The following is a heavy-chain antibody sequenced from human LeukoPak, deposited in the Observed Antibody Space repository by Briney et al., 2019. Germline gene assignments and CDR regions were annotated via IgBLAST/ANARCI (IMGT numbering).Heavy chain of an antibody. CDR2: IIPILGIA. D-gene: IGHD2-15*01. J-gene: IGHJ3*02. CDR1: GGTFSSYA. V-gene: IGHV1-69*10. Sequence: SVKVSCKASGGTFSSYAISWVRQAPGQGLEWMGGIIPILGIANYAQKFQGRVTITADKSTSTAYMEVSSLRSEDTAVYYCAEVGYCSGGSCPRAFDIWGQGTMVTVSS. CDR3: AEVGYCSGGSCPRAFDI.